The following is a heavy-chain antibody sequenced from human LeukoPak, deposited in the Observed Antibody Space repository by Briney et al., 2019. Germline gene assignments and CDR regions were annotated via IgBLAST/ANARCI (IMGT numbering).Heavy chain of an antibody. CDR3: VLFYNWNYEVPPCFQH. CDR1: GYTFTSYG. D-gene: IGHD1-7*01. CDR2: ISAYNGNT. V-gene: IGHV1-18*01. J-gene: IGHJ1*01. Sequence: ASVKVSCKASGYTFTSYGISWVRQAPGQGLEWMGWISAYNGNTNYAQKLQGRVTMTTDTSTSTAYMELRSLRSDDTAVYYCVLFYNWNYEVPPCFQHWGQGTLVTVSS.